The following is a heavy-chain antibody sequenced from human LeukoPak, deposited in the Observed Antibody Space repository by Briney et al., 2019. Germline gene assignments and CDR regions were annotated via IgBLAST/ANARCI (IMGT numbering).Heavy chain of an antibody. D-gene: IGHD1-1*01. CDR2: IYYSGST. CDR1: GGSLSSYY. Sequence: PSETLSLTCTVSGGSLSSYYWSWIRQPPGKGLEWIGYIYYSGSTNYNPSLKSRVTISVDTSKNQFSLKLSSVTAADTAVYYCAREAPNWNDLTGRDAFDIWGQGTMVTVSS. CDR3: AREAPNWNDLTGRDAFDI. V-gene: IGHV4-59*01. J-gene: IGHJ3*02.